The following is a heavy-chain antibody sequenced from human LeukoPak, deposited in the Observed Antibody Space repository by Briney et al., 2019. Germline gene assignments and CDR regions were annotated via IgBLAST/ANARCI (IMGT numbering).Heavy chain of an antibody. D-gene: IGHD2-2*02. J-gene: IGHJ4*02. CDR3: ARDPLPDCSSTSCYTI. Sequence: PSQTLSLTCTVSGGSISSGSYYWSWIRQPAGKGLEWIGRIYTSGSTNYNPSLKSRVTISVDTSKNQFSLKLSSVTAADTAVYYCARDPLPDCSSTSCYTIWGQGTLVTDSS. CDR1: GGSISSGSYY. CDR2: IYTSGST. V-gene: IGHV4-61*02.